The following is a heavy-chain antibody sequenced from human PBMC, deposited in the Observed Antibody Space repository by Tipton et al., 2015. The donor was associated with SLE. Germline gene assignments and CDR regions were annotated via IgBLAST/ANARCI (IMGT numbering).Heavy chain of an antibody. J-gene: IGHJ2*01. CDR1: GFTFTTYP. Sequence: SLRLSCAASGFTFTTYPLHWVRQAPGKGLEWVAEISYNGNTQYYSDSVKGRFTISRANSESTLYLQMTNLRPEDTAIYYCARGEDIVATMTYDQNNYPGYFDLWGRGTLVTVSP. V-gene: IGHV3-30-3*01. D-gene: IGHD5-12*01. CDR3: ARGEDIVATMTYDQNNYPGYFDL. CDR2: ISYNGNTQ.